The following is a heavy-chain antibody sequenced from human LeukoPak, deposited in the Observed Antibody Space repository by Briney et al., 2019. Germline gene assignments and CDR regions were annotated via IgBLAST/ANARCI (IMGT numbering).Heavy chain of an antibody. CDR2: IYYRGST. CDR1: GGSISSYY. D-gene: IGHD3-10*01. Sequence: SETLSLTCTVSGGSISSYYWSWIRQPPGKGLEWIGYIYYRGSTNYNPSLKSRVTISVDTSKNQFSLKLSSVTAADTAVYYCASSRYYHRSGSYTLGSDSWGQGTLVTVSS. J-gene: IGHJ5*01. CDR3: ASSRYYHRSGSYTLGSDS. V-gene: IGHV4-59*01.